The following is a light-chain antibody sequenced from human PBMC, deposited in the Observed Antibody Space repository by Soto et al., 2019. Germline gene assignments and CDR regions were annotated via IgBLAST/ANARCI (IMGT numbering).Light chain of an antibody. J-gene: IGKJ1*01. CDR3: QQYDRASWT. V-gene: IGKV1-5*03. CDR1: QSISSW. Sequence: DSQMTQSPSTLSASVGDRVIITCRASQSISSWLAWYQQKPGKAPGLLIYRASTLRTGIPSRFSGSGSGTEFTLTISNLQPDDFATYYCQQYDRASWTFGPGTKVEIK. CDR2: RAS.